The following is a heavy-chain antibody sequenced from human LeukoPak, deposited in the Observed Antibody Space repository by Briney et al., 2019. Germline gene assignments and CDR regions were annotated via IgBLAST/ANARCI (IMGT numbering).Heavy chain of an antibody. J-gene: IGHJ4*02. CDR2: LSDSGGNT. CDR1: GFIFSHYG. V-gene: IGHV3-23*01. CDR3: AKVALRSSGWFRPYFDF. D-gene: IGHD6-19*01. Sequence: GGSLRLSCAASGFIFSHYGMMWVRQAPGKGLEWVSSLSDSGGNTFHADSAKGRFTISRDNSNNTLYLQLNSLRAEDTAVYYCAKVALRSSGWFRPYFDFWGQGTLVTVSS.